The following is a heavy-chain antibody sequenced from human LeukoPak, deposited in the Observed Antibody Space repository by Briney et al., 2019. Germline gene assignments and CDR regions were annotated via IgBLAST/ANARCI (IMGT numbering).Heavy chain of an antibody. J-gene: IGHJ4*02. CDR1: GFTFDDYA. Sequence: GGSLRLSCAASGFTFDDYAMHWVRQAPGKGLEWVSGISWNSGDIEYADSVKGRFTISRDNAKNSLYLQMDSLRAEDTAVYYCTRVSTTDDYWGQGTLVTVSS. CDR2: ISWNSGDI. V-gene: IGHV3-9*01. D-gene: IGHD2/OR15-2a*01. CDR3: TRVSTTDDY.